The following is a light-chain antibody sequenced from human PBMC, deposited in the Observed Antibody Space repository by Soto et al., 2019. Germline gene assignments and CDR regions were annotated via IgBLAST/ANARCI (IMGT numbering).Light chain of an antibody. V-gene: IGKV4-1*01. J-gene: IGKJ1*01. Sequence: DIVMTQSPDSLAVSLGERATINCKSSQSVFYSSNNKNYLAWYQQKPGQPPKLLIYWASTRESGVPDRFSGSGSGTDFTLTINSLQPEDVAVYYCQQYSDTLTFGQGTKVEIK. CDR2: WAS. CDR1: QSVFYSSNNKNY. CDR3: QQYSDTLT.